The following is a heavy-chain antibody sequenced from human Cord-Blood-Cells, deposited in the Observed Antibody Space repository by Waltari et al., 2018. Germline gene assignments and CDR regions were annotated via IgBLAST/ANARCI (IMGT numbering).Heavy chain of an antibody. CDR2: IIPIVVTA. CDR3: AREVGALVRFAFDI. V-gene: IGHV1-69*18. D-gene: IGHD1-26*01. Sequence: QVQLVQSGAEVKKPGSSVKVSCKASGGTFSSYATSWVRQAPGQGLEWMGRIIPIVVTANYTQKFEGRVTLTAYEATGTAYMELSSRRSEDTAVYYCAREVGALVRFAFDIWGQGTMVTVSS. J-gene: IGHJ3*02. CDR1: GGTFSSYA.